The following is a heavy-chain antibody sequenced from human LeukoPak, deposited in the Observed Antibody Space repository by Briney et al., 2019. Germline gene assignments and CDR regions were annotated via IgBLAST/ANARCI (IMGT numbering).Heavy chain of an antibody. Sequence: ASVKVSCKASGYTFTSYDINWVRQTTGQGLEWMGWMNPKSGSTGYAQKFQGRVTITRNPSISTAYMELSSLRSEDTAVYYCARGRSTGYPYYFEYWGQGTLVTVSS. CDR3: ARGRSTGYPYYFEY. J-gene: IGHJ4*02. CDR2: MNPKSGST. CDR1: GYTFTSYD. D-gene: IGHD5-12*01. V-gene: IGHV1-8*03.